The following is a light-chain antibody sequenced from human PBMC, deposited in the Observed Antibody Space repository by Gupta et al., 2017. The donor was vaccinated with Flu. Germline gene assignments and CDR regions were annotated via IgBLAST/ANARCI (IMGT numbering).Light chain of an antibody. V-gene: IGKV2-28*01. CDR2: LGS. CDR1: QSLLHSNGYNY. J-gene: IGKJ1*01. Sequence: MVLSHSRLVIPVSTGMPTSISCRSSQSLLHSNGYNYLDWYLQKPGQSPQLLIYLGSNRASGVPDRFSGSGSGTDFTLKISRVEAEDVGVYYCMQALQTPWTFGQGTKVEIK. CDR3: MQALQTPWT.